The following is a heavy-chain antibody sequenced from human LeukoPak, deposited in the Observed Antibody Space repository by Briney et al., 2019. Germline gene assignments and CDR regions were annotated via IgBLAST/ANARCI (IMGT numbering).Heavy chain of an antibody. Sequence: GGSLRLSCAASGFTFSSYAMGWVRQAPGKGLEWVSAISGSGGSTYYAVSVKGRSTISRDNTKNTLYLQMNTLRADDTAVYYCAKEGGAYYYGSGSYYFDYWGQGTLVTVSS. CDR1: GFTFSSYA. D-gene: IGHD3-10*01. CDR2: ISGSGGST. J-gene: IGHJ4*02. V-gene: IGHV3-23*01. CDR3: AKEGGAYYYGSGSYYFDY.